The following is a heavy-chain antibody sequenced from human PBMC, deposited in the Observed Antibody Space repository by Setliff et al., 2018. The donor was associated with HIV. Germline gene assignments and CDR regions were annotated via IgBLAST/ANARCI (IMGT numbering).Heavy chain of an antibody. V-gene: IGHV5-51*01. CDR1: GYSFTNYW. CDR2: IYPADSDT. J-gene: IGHJ4*02. Sequence: LKISCXGSGYSFTNYWIGWVRQVPGKGLEWMGIIYPADSDTRYSPSFQGPVTISADKSISTAYLQWRILKASDTAMXHCATSPLGXXSGGSCSHYFDYWGPGTLVTVSS. D-gene: IGHD2-15*01. CDR3: ATSPLGXXSGGSCSHYFDY.